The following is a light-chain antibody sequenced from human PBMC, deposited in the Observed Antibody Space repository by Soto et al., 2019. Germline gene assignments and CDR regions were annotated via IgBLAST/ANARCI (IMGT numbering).Light chain of an antibody. Sequence: EIVLTQSPGTLSLSPGERATLSCRASQSVSSSYLAWYQQKPGQAPRLLIYGASSRANGIPDRFSGSGSGTDFTLTISRLEPEDFAVYYCQQDGSSPITFGGGTKVEIK. J-gene: IGKJ4*01. CDR1: QSVSSSY. CDR2: GAS. CDR3: QQDGSSPIT. V-gene: IGKV3-20*01.